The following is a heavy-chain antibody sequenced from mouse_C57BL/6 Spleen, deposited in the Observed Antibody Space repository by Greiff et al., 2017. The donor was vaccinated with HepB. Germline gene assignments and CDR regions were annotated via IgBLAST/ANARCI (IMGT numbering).Heavy chain of an antibody. CDR2: IYPGDGDT. CDR1: GYAFSSSW. V-gene: IGHV1-82*01. D-gene: IGHD2-1*01. CDR3: ARRDGNYGVMDY. J-gene: IGHJ4*01. Sequence: QVQLQQSGPELVKPGASVKISCKASGYAFSSSWMNWVKQRPGKGLEWIGRIYPGDGDTNYNGKFKGKATLTADKSSSTAYMQLSSLTSEDSAVYFCARRDGNYGVMDYWGQGTSVTVSS.